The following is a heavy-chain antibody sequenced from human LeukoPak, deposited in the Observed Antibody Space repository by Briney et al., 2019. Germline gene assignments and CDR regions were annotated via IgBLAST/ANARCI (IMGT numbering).Heavy chain of an antibody. V-gene: IGHV3-23*01. CDR1: GFTFSNYA. CDR2: IYGSDDKT. J-gene: IGHJ5*02. CDR3: AKTQGYYDA. Sequence: PGGSLRLSCVASGFTFSNYAMSWVRQAPGKGLELVSGIYGSDDKTVYGDAVKGRFTISRDNSKNTLYLQMNSLRADDTAVCYCAKTQGYYDAWGQGALVTVSS. D-gene: IGHD2-15*01.